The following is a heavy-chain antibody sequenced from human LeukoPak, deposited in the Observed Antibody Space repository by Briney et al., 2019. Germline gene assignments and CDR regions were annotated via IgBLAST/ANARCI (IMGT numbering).Heavy chain of an antibody. D-gene: IGHD5-24*01. V-gene: IGHV1-8*01. CDR1: GYTFTSYD. CDR2: MNPNSGNT. Sequence: ASVKVSCKAAGYTFTSYDINWVRQATRQGREWMGWMNPNSGNTVNGQKFKGRVTMTRNTSIRTVYMKLSILRSADTAVYDCAGGREPKKKYFQHWGQGTLVTVSS. CDR3: AGGREPKKKYFQH. J-gene: IGHJ1*01.